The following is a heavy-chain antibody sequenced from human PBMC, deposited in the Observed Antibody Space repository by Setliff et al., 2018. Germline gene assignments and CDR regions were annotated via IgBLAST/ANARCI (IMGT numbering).Heavy chain of an antibody. Sequence: PSETLSLTCNDSCGSISTYYWSWIRLPAGKGLEWIGRIHSSGNTNYKPSLKSRVTMSVDTTKNQFSLKMSSVTAADTAVYYCARAGAIQGGFDIWGQGTGVTVSS. CDR2: IHSSGNT. J-gene: IGHJ3*02. CDR1: CGSISTYY. D-gene: IGHD7-27*01. V-gene: IGHV4-4*07. CDR3: ARAGAIQGGFDI.